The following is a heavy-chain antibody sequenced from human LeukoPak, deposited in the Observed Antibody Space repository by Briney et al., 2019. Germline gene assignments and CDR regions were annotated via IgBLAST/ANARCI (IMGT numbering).Heavy chain of an antibody. Sequence: GGSLRLSCAASGFTFSSYAMHWVRQAPGKGLEWVAVISYDGSNKYYADSVKGRFTISRDNSKNTLYLQMNSLRAEDTAVYYCARGSGWYEDGYYFDYWAQGTLVTVSS. CDR2: ISYDGSNK. V-gene: IGHV3-30*04. J-gene: IGHJ4*02. CDR1: GFTFSSYA. D-gene: IGHD6-19*01. CDR3: ARGSGWYEDGYYFDY.